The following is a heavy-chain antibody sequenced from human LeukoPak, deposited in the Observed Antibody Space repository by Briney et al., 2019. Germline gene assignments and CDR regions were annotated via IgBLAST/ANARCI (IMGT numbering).Heavy chain of an antibody. CDR1: GGSISSYY. D-gene: IGHD6-19*01. CDR2: IYYSGST. J-gene: IGHJ4*02. V-gene: IGHV4-59*08. CDR3: AGGLQWLAHDC. Sequence: SETLSLTCTASGGSISSYYWSWIRQPPGKGLEWIGYIYYSGSTNYNPSLKSRVTISVDTSKNQLSLMLNSMTAADTAMYYCAGGLQWLAHDCWGQGTLVTVSS.